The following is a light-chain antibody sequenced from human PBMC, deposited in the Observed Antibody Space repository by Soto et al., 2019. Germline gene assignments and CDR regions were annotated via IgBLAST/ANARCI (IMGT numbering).Light chain of an antibody. CDR1: QSISNY. J-gene: IGKJ3*01. V-gene: IGKV1-39*01. CDR2: AAS. CDR3: QQSYTTLFT. Sequence: DIQMTQSPSSLSASVGDRVTITCRASQSISNYLNWYQQKPGKAPKLLIYAASSLQSGVPSRFSGSGSGTDFTLTISSLQPEDFATYYCQQSYTTLFTFGPGTNVHI.